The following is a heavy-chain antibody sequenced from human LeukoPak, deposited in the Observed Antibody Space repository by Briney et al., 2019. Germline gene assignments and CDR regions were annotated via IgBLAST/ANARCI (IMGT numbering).Heavy chain of an antibody. CDR3: ARAPSEVGGYYPEYFRH. CDR2: ISSSGSTI. V-gene: IGHV3-48*03. J-gene: IGHJ1*01. D-gene: IGHD3-22*01. Sequence: PGGSLRLSCAGSGFTFNYYGFNWVRQAPGKGLEWVSHISSSGSTIFYADSVKGRFTISRDSAKNTVSLQMDSLRAEDTGVYYCARAPSEVGGYYPEYFRHWGQGTLVTVSS. CDR1: GFTFNYYG.